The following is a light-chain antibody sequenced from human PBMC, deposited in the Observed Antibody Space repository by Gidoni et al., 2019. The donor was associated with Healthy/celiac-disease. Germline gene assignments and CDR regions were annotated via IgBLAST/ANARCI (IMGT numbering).Light chain of an antibody. J-gene: IGKJ2*01. V-gene: IGKV3-15*01. CDR2: GAS. CDR3: QQYSNWPPHT. CDR1: QSVSSN. Sequence: IVMTQSPATLSVSPGERATLSCRASQSVSSNLAWYQQKPGQAPRLLIYGASIRATGIPARFSGSGSGTEFTLTISRLQSEDFAVYYCQQYSNWPPHTFGQGTKLEIK.